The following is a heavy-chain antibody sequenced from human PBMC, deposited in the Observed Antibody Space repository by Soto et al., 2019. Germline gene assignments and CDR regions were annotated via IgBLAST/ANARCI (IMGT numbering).Heavy chain of an antibody. Sequence: PGGSLRLSCAACGFSFSNYGMHWVRQAPGKGLEWVAVISYDGSSKYHADSVKGRFTISRDNSKNTLHLQMNSLRAEDTAVYYCSKDRRGGRAVLDSWGQGTPVTVSS. CDR2: ISYDGSSK. D-gene: IGHD2-8*01. CDR1: GFSFSNYG. CDR3: SKDRRGGRAVLDS. V-gene: IGHV3-30*18. J-gene: IGHJ4*02.